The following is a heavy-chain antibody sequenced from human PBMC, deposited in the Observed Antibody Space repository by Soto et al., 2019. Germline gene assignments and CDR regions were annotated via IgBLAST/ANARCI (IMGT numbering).Heavy chain of an antibody. CDR1: GYTFTTHY. Sequence: QVQLGQSGAEVKKPGASVTVSCKASGYTFTTHYMHWVRQAPGQGLKWMGISNPSGGRTNYALKFQGRVSLTSDTSTNTVYMELSSLRSEDTAVYYCARAGENYGSGTFSPPLRYYFNSWGQGTLVTVSS. CDR3: ARAGENYGSGTFSPPLRYYFNS. V-gene: IGHV1-46*01. D-gene: IGHD3-10*01. J-gene: IGHJ4*02. CDR2: SNPSGGRT.